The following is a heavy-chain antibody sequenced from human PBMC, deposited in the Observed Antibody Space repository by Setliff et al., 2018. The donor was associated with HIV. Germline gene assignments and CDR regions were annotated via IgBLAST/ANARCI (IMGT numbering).Heavy chain of an antibody. D-gene: IGHD5-12*01. V-gene: IGHV2-70*17. CDR2: VDWGDNR. Sequence: SGPTLVNPPQTLTLTCTFSGFSLTTSGMCVSWVRQPPGKALEWLARVDWGDNRFYNSSLRTRLTISKNTSKNQVVLTMTNMDPVDTATYYCARISVVATISYYYYYMDVWGKGTTVTVSS. CDR1: GFSLTTSGMC. CDR3: ARISVVATISYYYYYMDV. J-gene: IGHJ6*03.